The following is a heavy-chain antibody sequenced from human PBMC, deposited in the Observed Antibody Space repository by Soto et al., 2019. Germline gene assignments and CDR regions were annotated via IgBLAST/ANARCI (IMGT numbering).Heavy chain of an antibody. CDR1: GYGFSSYW. Sequence: GESLKISCKGSGYGFSSYWIGWVRQMPGKGLEWMGIIYAGDSDTRYSPSFQGQVTISADKSFSTAYLQWSSLKASDTAMYYCARQEYSSWSPAFDFWGQGTMVTVSS. J-gene: IGHJ3*01. CDR2: IYAGDSDT. V-gene: IGHV5-51*01. D-gene: IGHD6-6*01. CDR3: ARQEYSSWSPAFDF.